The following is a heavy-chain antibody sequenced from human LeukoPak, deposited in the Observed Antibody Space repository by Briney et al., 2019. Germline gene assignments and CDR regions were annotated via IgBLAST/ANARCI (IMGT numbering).Heavy chain of an antibody. J-gene: IGHJ4*02. CDR2: INPNSGGT. V-gene: IGHV1-2*02. CDR1: GYTFTSYY. CDR3: ARGITMVRGVIIGY. D-gene: IGHD3-10*01. Sequence: ASVKVSCKASGYTFTSYYMHWVRQAPGQGLEWMGWINPNSGGTNYAQKFQGRVTMTRDTSISTAYMELSRLRSDDTAVYYCARGITMVRGVIIGYWGQGTLVTVSS.